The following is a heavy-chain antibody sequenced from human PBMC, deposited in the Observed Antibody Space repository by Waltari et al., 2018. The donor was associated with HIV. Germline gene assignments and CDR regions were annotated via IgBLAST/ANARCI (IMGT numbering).Heavy chain of an antibody. Sequence: EVQLVASGGGLVQPGGSLRLSCAACGLTFRSYSMKWVRQAPGKGLEWVSYISSTSNTIYYADSVKVRFTVSRDNAKNSLSLQMNSLRAEDTAVYFCAKEVVALPHYYYYGLDVLGQGTTVTVSS. CDR3: AKEVVALPHYYYYGLDV. J-gene: IGHJ6*02. V-gene: IGHV3-48*04. CDR1: GLTFRSYS. CDR2: ISSTSNTI. D-gene: IGHD2-15*01.